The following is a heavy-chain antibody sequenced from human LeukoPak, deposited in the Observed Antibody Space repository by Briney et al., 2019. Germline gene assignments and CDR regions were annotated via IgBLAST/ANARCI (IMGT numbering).Heavy chain of an antibody. CDR1: GGSISSYY. CDR2: IYTSGST. Sequence: PSETLSLTCTVSGGSISSYYWSWIRQPAGKGLEWIGRIYTSGSTNYNPSLKSRVTMSVDTSKNQFSLKLSSVTAADTAVYYCAREDAGSSWYDRWFDPWGQGTLVTVSS. D-gene: IGHD6-13*01. V-gene: IGHV4-4*07. CDR3: AREDAGSSWYDRWFDP. J-gene: IGHJ5*02.